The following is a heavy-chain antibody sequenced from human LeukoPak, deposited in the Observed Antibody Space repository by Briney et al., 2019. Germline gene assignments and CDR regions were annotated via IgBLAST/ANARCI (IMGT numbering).Heavy chain of an antibody. D-gene: IGHD4-17*01. CDR3: ARGGGMTTVTTPWFDP. V-gene: IGHV1-2*02. CDR1: GDTFTVYY. Sequence: ASVRVSCKASGDTFTVYYMHWVRQAPGQGLEWMGWINLNSGGTNYAQKFQGRVTMTRDTSISTAYMELSRLRSDDTAVYSCARGGGMTTVTTPWFDPWGQGTLVTVSS. J-gene: IGHJ5*02. CDR2: INLNSGGT.